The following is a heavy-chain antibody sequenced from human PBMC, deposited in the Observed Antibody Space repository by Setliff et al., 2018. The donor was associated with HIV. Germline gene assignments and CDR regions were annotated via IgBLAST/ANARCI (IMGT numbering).Heavy chain of an antibody. CDR2: LYFSGRA. J-gene: IGHJ4*02. CDR3: ARVQPGEWVDY. D-gene: IGHD2-2*01. CDR1: GGSISSSSYY. V-gene: IGHV4-39*07. Sequence: SETLSLTCTVSGGSISSSSYYWGWIRQPPGKGLEWVGSLYFSGRAYSNPSLKSRATVSVDASKNQFSLKLSSVTAADTAVYYCARVQPGEWVDYWGQGTLVTVSS.